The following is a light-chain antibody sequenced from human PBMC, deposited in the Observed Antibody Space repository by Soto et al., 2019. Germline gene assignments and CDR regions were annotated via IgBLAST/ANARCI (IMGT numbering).Light chain of an antibody. CDR2: NVN. V-gene: IGLV2-11*01. Sequence: QSVLTQPRSVSGSPGQSVSISCTGTSGDVGGYNYVSWYRQRPGTAPRLLIYNVNERPSGVPDRFSGSKSANTASLTISGLQADDEADYYCFSNAGSYISVFGGGTKLTVL. CDR3: FSNAGSYISV. CDR1: SGDVGGYNY. J-gene: IGLJ3*02.